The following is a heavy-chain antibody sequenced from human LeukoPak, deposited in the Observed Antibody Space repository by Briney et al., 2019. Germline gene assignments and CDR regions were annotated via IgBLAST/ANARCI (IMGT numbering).Heavy chain of an antibody. CDR2: ISGSGGST. V-gene: IGHV3-23*01. CDR1: GFTFSSYA. J-gene: IGHJ6*02. D-gene: IGHD2-15*01. CDR3: AKDLEGYCSGGSCDLYYGMDV. Sequence: GGSLRLSCAASGFTFSSYAMSCVRQAPGKGREWVSAISGSGGSTYYADSVKGRFTSSRDNSKNTLYLQMNSLRADDTAVYYCAKDLEGYCSGGSCDLYYGMDVWGQGTTVTVSS.